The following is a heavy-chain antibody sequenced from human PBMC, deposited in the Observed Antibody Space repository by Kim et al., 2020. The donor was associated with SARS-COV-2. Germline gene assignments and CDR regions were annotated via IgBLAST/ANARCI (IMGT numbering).Heavy chain of an antibody. CDR2: INHSGST. D-gene: IGHD4-17*01. CDR1: GGSFSGYY. V-gene: IGHV4-34*01. Sequence: SETLSLTCAVYGGSFSGYYWSWIRQPPGKGLEWIGEINHSGSTNYNPSLKSRVTISVDTSKNQFSLKLSSVTAADTAVYYCARGLSTTRVFFYWGQGTLVTVSS. J-gene: IGHJ4*02. CDR3: ARGLSTTRVFFY.